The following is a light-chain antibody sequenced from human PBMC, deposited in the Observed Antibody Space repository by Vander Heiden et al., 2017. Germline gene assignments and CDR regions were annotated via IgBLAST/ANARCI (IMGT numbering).Light chain of an antibody. Sequence: QPVETQEPSVSVSTGGTVTLTCGLSSGSVSTSYYPSWYHQTPGQAPRTLIYSTNTRSSGVPDRFSGSILGNKAALPITGAQADDESDYSCVLYMGSGAWVFGGGTKLTV. CDR3: VLYMGSGAWV. J-gene: IGLJ3*02. CDR1: SGSVSTSYY. V-gene: IGLV8-61*01. CDR2: STN.